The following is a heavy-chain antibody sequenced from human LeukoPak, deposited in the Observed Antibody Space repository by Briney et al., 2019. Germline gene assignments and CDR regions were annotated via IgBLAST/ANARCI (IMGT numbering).Heavy chain of an antibody. CDR2: INHSGST. Sequence: PSETLSLTCAVSGASISSDGYYWSWIRQPPGKGLEWIGEINHSGSTNYNPSLKSRVTISVDTSKNQFSLKLSSVTAADTAVYYCARAIWERSGSYSHHLTLDYGMDVWGQGTTVTVSS. D-gene: IGHD3-10*01. V-gene: IGHV4-34*01. CDR3: ARAIWERSGSYSHHLTLDYGMDV. J-gene: IGHJ6*02. CDR1: GASISSDGYY.